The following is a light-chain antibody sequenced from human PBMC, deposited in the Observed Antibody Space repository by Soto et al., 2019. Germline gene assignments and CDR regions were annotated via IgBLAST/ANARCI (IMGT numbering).Light chain of an antibody. Sequence: DIVMTQSPDSLAVSLGERATINCKSSQGVLYSSNNKNYLAWYQQKPGQPPKLLIYWASTRESGVPDRFSGSGSGTDFTLTISSLQAEDVALYYCQQYYSTPWTFGQGTEVEIK. V-gene: IGKV4-1*01. J-gene: IGKJ1*01. CDR1: QGVLYSSNNKNY. CDR2: WAS. CDR3: QQYYSTPWT.